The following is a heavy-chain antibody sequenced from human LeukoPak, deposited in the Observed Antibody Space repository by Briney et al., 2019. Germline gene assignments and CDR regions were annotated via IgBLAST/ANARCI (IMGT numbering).Heavy chain of an antibody. D-gene: IGHD2-15*01. V-gene: IGHV1-2*02. CDR2: INPNSGGT. CDR3: ARALEDIVVVVAATPSSLYDY. Sequence: ASVKVSCKASGYTFTSYYMHWVRQAPGQGLEWMGWINPNSGGTNYAQKFQGRVTMTRDTSISTAYMELSRLRSDDTAVYYCARALEDIVVVVAATPSSLYDYWGQGTLVTVSS. CDR1: GYTFTSYY. J-gene: IGHJ4*02.